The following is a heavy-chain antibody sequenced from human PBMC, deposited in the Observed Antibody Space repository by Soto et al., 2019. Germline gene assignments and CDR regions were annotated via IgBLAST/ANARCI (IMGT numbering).Heavy chain of an antibody. CDR2: INHSGST. CDR1: GGSFSGYY. D-gene: IGHD5-12*01. V-gene: IGHV4-34*01. CDR3: ARGKSGYDPRYYYYYYMDV. Sequence: SETLSLTCAVYGGSFSGYYWSWIRQPPGKGLEWIGEINHSGSTNYNPSLKSRVTISVDTSKNQFSLKLSSVTAADTAVYYCARGKSGYDPRYYYYYYMDVWGKGTTVTVSS. J-gene: IGHJ6*03.